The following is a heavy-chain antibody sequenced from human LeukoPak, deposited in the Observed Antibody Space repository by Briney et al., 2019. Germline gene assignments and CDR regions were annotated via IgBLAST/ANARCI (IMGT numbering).Heavy chain of an antibody. Sequence: PGGSLRLSCAASGFTFDDYAMHWVRQAPGKGLEWVSGISWNSGSIGYADSVKGRFTISRDNAKNSLYLQMNSLSAEDTALYYCARGEYNYYDSSAYYYYFDCWGQGTLVTVSS. J-gene: IGHJ4*02. CDR3: ARGEYNYYDSSAYYYYFDC. CDR2: ISWNSGSI. CDR1: GFTFDDYA. D-gene: IGHD3-22*01. V-gene: IGHV3-9*01.